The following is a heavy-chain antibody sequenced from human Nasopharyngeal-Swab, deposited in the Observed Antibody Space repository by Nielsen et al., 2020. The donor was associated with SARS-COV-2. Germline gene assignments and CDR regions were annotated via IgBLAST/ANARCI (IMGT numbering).Heavy chain of an antibody. J-gene: IGHJ4*02. Sequence: GESLKISCAASGFTFSSYAMSWVRQAPGKGLDWVGFISSKAYGGTTEYAASVKGRFTISRDDSKSIAYLQMNSLKTEDTAVYYCTRDDFWSGYFDYWGQGTLVTVSS. D-gene: IGHD3-3*01. CDR3: TRDDFWSGYFDY. CDR2: ISSKAYGGTT. CDR1: GFTFSSYA. V-gene: IGHV3-49*04.